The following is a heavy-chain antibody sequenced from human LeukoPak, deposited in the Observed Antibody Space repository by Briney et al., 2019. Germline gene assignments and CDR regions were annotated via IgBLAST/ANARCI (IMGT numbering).Heavy chain of an antibody. Sequence: PGGFLSLSCAVSGFTFSSYDMNWVREAPGEGLEWVSYISSSGSTIYYADSAKVRFTITRDNAKNSLYLQMNSLRAEDTAVYYCARVGDGSSAFEFGYWGQGTLVTVSS. CDR1: GFTFSSYD. CDR3: ARVGDGSSAFEFGY. J-gene: IGHJ4*02. D-gene: IGHD5-24*01. CDR2: ISSSGSTI. V-gene: IGHV3-48*03.